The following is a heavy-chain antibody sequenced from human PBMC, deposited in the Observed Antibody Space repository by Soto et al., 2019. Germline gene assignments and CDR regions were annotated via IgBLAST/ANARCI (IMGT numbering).Heavy chain of an antibody. J-gene: IGHJ3*02. CDR1: GYSFTSYW. CDR3: ARHAQGSSSQGAFDI. V-gene: IGHV5-51*01. D-gene: IGHD6-6*01. CDR2: IYPGDSDT. Sequence: GESLKISCKGSGYSFTSYWIGWVRQMPGKGLEWMGIIYPGDSDTRYSPSFQGQVTISADKSISTAYLQWSSLKASDTAMYYCARHAQGSSSQGAFDIWGQGTMVTVSS.